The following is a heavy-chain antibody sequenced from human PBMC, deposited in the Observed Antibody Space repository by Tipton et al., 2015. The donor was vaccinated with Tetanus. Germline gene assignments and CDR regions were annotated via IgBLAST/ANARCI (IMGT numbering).Heavy chain of an antibody. V-gene: IGHV1-2*02. CDR3: ARDAGPAGGGSFDY. J-gene: IGHJ4*02. CDR1: GYTFTDYY. Sequence: QLVQSGAEVKKPGASVRVSCKASGYTFTDYYIHWVRQTPRQGLEWLGWIKPSSGATKYAQMFQGRVTMTRDSSISTVYMELSRLRSDDAAVYYCARDAGPAGGGSFDYWGQGTLVTVSS. D-gene: IGHD3-16*01. CDR2: IKPSSGAT.